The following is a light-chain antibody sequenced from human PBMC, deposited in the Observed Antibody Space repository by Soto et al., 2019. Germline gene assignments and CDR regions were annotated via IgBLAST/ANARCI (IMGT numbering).Light chain of an antibody. CDR1: QSVTSNY. J-gene: IGKJ1*01. Sequence: EIVLTQSPGTLSLSPGESATLSCRASQSVTSNYLAWYPQKPGQAPRLVIFGASIRDTGIPDRISGSGSGTDFTLTSSRLEPDDCAVYHCQQYGSSPTTFGQGTKVEIK. V-gene: IGKV3-20*01. CDR2: GAS. CDR3: QQYGSSPTT.